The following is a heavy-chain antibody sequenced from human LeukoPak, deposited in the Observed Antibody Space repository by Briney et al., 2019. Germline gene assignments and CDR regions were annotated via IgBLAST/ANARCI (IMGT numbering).Heavy chain of an antibody. J-gene: IGHJ4*02. CDR2: ISTNGGST. CDR3: VKDQTVVVTAVLSD. CDR1: GFTFSDYA. V-gene: IGHV3-64D*09. D-gene: IGHD2-21*02. Sequence: PGGSLRLSCSASGFTFSDYAMHWVRQAPGKGLEYVSAISTNGGSTYYADSVKGRFTISRDNSKNTMYLQMSSLRAEDTAVYYCVKDQTVVVTAVLSDWGQGTLVTVSS.